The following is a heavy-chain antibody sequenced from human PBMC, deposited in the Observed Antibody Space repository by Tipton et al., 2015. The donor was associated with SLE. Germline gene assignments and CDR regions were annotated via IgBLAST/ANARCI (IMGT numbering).Heavy chain of an antibody. CDR3: AKSVGELGSHYYGSGSHY. V-gene: IGHV3-53*01. J-gene: IGHJ4*02. Sequence: SLRLSCAASGFTVSSNYMSWVRQAPGKGLEWVSVIYSGGSTYYADSVKGRFTISRDNSKNTLYLQMNSLRAEDTAVYYCAKSVGELGSHYYGSGSHYWGQGTLVTVSS. CDR2: IYSGGST. D-gene: IGHD3-10*01. CDR1: GFTVSSNY.